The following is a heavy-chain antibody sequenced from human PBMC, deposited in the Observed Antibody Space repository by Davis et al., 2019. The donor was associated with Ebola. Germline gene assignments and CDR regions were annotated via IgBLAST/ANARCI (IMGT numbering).Heavy chain of an antibody. CDR2: ISYDGSNK. D-gene: IGHD3-16*01. V-gene: IGHV3-30*03. CDR1: GFTFSSYG. Sequence: GESLKISCAASGFTFSSYGMHWVRQAPGKGLEWVAVISYDGSNKYYADSVKGRFTISRDNSKNTLYLQMDSLRAEDTAVYYCARDRPLDFFFGDYYGMDVWGQGTTVTVS. CDR3: ARDRPLDFFFGDYYGMDV. J-gene: IGHJ6*02.